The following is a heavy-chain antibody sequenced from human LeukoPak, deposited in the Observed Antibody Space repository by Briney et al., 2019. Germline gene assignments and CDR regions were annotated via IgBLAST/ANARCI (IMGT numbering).Heavy chain of an antibody. CDR3: ARDDLRTYYDFWSGYYSFDY. J-gene: IGHJ4*02. Sequence: GGSLRLSCAASGFTFSDCYMSWIRQAPGKGLEWVSYISSSGSTIYCADSVKGRFTISRDNAKNSLYLQINSLRAEDTAVYYCARDDLRTYYDFWSGYYSFDYWGQGTLVTVSS. D-gene: IGHD3-3*01. CDR2: ISSSGSTI. V-gene: IGHV3-11*01. CDR1: GFTFSDCY.